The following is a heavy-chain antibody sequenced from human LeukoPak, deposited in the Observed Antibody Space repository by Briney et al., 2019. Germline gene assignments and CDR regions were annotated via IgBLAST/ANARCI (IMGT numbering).Heavy chain of an antibody. Sequence: GRSLRLSCAASGFTFSSYAMHWVRQAPGKGLEWVAVISYDGSNKYYADSVKGRFTISRDNSKNPLYLQMNSLRAEDTAVYYCARDRKGIIRYYFDYWGQGTLVTVSS. CDR2: ISYDGSNK. V-gene: IGHV3-30-3*01. J-gene: IGHJ4*02. CDR1: GFTFSSYA. D-gene: IGHD3-10*01. CDR3: ARDRKGIIRYYFDY.